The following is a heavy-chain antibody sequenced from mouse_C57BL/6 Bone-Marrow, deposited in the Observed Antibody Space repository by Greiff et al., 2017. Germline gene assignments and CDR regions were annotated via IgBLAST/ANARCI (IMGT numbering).Heavy chain of an antibody. Sequence: VQLQQPGAELVMPGASVKLSCKASGYTFTSYWMHWVKQRPGQGLEWIGEIDPSDSYTNYNQKFKGKSTLTVDKSSSTAYMQLRSLTSEDSAVYYCARRLPYWYFDVWGTGTTVTVSS. CDR1: GYTFTSYW. J-gene: IGHJ1*03. V-gene: IGHV1-69*01. D-gene: IGHD2-2*01. CDR3: ARRLPYWYFDV. CDR2: IDPSDSYT.